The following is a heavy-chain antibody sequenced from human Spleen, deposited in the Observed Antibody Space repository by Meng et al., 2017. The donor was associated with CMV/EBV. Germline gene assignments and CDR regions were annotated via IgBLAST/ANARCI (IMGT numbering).Heavy chain of an antibody. CDR1: GYPFSGYY. CDR2: IDPHSGDT. Sequence: KSSCTTSGYPFSGYYLHWVRPAPGRGLGWVGRIDPHSGDTKKFQDWVTMPSDTSISTAYMELSGLRSADTAVYYCARGNWGSRYFDLWGRGTLVTVSS. CDR3: ARGNWGSRYFDL. V-gene: IGHV1-2*04. J-gene: IGHJ2*01. D-gene: IGHD7-27*01.